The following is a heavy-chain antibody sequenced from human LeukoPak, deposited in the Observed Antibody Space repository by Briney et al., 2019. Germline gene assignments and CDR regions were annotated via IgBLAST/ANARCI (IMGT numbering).Heavy chain of an antibody. V-gene: IGHV1-69*04. CDR3: ARDPPTSYYDFWSGYYSDAFDI. D-gene: IGHD3-3*01. J-gene: IGHJ3*02. CDR2: IIPIFGIA. CDR1: GGTFGSYA. Sequence: SSVKVSCKASGGTFGSYAISWVRQAPGQGLEWMGRIIPIFGIANYAQKFQGRVTITADKSTSTAYMELSSLRSEDTAVYYCARDPPTSYYDFWSGYYSDAFDIWGQGTMVTVSS.